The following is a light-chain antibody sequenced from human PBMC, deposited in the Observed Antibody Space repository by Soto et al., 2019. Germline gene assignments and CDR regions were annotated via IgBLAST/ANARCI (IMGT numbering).Light chain of an antibody. CDR2: DAS. V-gene: IGKV3-20*01. CDR3: QQYGSSPRSIT. CDR1: QSVSSSS. J-gene: IGKJ5*01. Sequence: IALTQSPGTLSLSPGERATLSCGASQSVSSSSLAWYQQKPGQAPRLLISDASNRAADIPDRFSGSVSGTDLTLTISRLKPEDFAVYYCQQYGSSPRSITFGQGTRLEIK.